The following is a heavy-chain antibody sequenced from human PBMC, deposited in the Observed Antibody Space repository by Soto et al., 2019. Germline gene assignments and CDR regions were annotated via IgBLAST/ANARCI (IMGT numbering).Heavy chain of an antibody. CDR1: GGSISSSSYY. J-gene: IGHJ5*02. D-gene: IGHD2-15*01. CDR3: ARHNPTQDIVVVVAATSRGRWFDP. V-gene: IGHV4-39*01. Sequence: SETLSLTCTVSGGSISSSSYYWGWIRQPPGKGLEWIGSIYYSGSTYYNPSLKSRVTISVDTSKDQFSLKLSSVTAADTAVYYCARHNPTQDIVVVVAATSRGRWFDPWGQGTLVTVSS. CDR2: IYYSGST.